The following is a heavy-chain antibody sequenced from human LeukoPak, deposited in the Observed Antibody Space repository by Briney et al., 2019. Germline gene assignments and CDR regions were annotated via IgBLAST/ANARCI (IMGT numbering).Heavy chain of an antibody. D-gene: IGHD3-22*01. CDR2: ISAYNGNT. CDR1: GYTFSSYG. J-gene: IGHJ4*02. V-gene: IGHV1-18*01. Sequence: ASVKVSCKASGYTFSSYGISWVRQAPGQGLEWMGWISAYNGNTNYAQKLQGRITMTTDTSTSTAYMELRSLRSDDTAVYYCARHLSTLNTMIVVVTPFDYWGQGTLVTVSS. CDR3: ARHLSTLNTMIVVVTPFDY.